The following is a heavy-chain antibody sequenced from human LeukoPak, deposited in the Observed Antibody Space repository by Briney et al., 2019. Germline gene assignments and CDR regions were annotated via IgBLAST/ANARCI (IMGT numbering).Heavy chain of an antibody. D-gene: IGHD4-17*01. CDR1: GFTFSSYA. Sequence: TGGSLRLSCAASGFTFSSYAMHWVRQAPGKGLEWVAVIWYDGSNKYYADSVKGRFTISRDNSKNTLYLQMNSLRAEDTAVYYCARELGKTTVTTQFDYWGQGTLVTVSS. CDR3: ARELGKTTVTTQFDY. CDR2: IWYDGSNK. J-gene: IGHJ4*02. V-gene: IGHV3-33*08.